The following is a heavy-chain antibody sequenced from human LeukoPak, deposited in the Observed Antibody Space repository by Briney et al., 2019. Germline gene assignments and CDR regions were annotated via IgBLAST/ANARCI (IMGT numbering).Heavy chain of an antibody. V-gene: IGHV3-48*02. CDR2: MSSSGSI. Sequence: GGSLRLSCAASGXTFSTYSMNWVRQAPGKGLECVSYMSSSGSIDYADSVKGRFTISRDNGKNSLYLQMNSLRDEDTAVYYCARDKGSFDYWGQGILVTVSS. CDR3: ARDKGSFDY. CDR1: GXTFSTYS. J-gene: IGHJ4*02.